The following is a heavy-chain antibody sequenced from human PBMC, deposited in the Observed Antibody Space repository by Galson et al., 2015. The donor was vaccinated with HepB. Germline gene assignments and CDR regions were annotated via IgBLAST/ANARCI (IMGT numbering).Heavy chain of an antibody. CDR2: INPNSGGT. D-gene: IGHD2-21*02. V-gene: IGHV1-2*04. J-gene: IGHJ3*02. Sequence: SVKVSCKVSGYTLTELSMHWVRQAPGQGLEWMGWINPNSGGTNYAQKFQGWVTMTRDTSISTAYMELSRLRSDDTAVYYCARAGNIVVVTAKRGAFDIWGQGTMVTVSS. CDR1: GYTLTELS. CDR3: ARAGNIVVVTAKRGAFDI.